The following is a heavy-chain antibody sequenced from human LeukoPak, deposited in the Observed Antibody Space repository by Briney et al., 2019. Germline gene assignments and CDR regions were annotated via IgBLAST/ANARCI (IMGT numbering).Heavy chain of an antibody. D-gene: IGHD1-20*01. CDR3: ARGYNWNEAPYYFDY. CDR1: GFTFSSYW. Sequence: PGGSLRLSCAASGFTFSSYWMHWVRQAPGKGLEWVAVISYDGSNKYYADSVKGRFTISRDNSKNTLYLQMNSLRAEDTAVYYCARGYNWNEAPYYFDYWGQGTLVTVSS. CDR2: ISYDGSNK. J-gene: IGHJ4*02. V-gene: IGHV3-30-3*01.